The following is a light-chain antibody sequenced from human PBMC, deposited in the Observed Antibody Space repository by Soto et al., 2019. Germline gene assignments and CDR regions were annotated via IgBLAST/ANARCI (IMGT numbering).Light chain of an antibody. CDR1: SSDIGTYDY. Sequence: QSVLTQPASVSGSPGQSITISCTGTSSDIGTYDYVSWYQQHPGKAPKLIIYDVSNRPSGVSNRFSGSKSGNTASLTISGLQAEDEADYYCSSYTGSSTPYVFGAGTKVTVL. CDR3: SSYTGSSTPYV. J-gene: IGLJ1*01. CDR2: DVS. V-gene: IGLV2-14*01.